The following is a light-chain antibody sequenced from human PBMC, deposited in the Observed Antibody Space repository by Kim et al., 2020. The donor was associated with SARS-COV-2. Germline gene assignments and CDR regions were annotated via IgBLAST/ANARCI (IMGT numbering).Light chain of an antibody. CDR3: CSYAGNNKVV. CDR2: EVT. J-gene: IGLJ2*01. Sequence: QSALTQPASVSGSPGQSITISCTGTSSDVGSYNFVSWYQQHPGKAPKLIIYEVTKRPSGVSNRFSGSKSGNTASLTISGVQAEDEADYYCCSYAGNNKVVFGGGTQLTVL. V-gene: IGLV2-23*02. CDR1: SSDVGSYNF.